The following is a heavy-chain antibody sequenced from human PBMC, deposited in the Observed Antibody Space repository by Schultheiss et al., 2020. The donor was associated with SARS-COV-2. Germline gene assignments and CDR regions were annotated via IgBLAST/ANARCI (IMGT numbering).Heavy chain of an antibody. CDR1: GFTFSSYS. D-gene: IGHD4-11*01. V-gene: IGHV3-48*01. CDR2: ISSSSSTI. Sequence: GGSLRLSCAASGFTFSSYSMNWVRQAPGKGLEWVSYISSSSSTIYYADSVKGRFTISRDNSKNTLYLQMNSLRAEDTAVYYCAKPYSNYYYYYGMDVWGQGTTVTVSS. J-gene: IGHJ6*02. CDR3: AKPYSNYYYYYGMDV.